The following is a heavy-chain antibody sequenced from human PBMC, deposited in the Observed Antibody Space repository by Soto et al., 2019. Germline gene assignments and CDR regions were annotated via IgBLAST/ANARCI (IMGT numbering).Heavy chain of an antibody. D-gene: IGHD3-10*01. Sequence: QVQLVQSGAEVKKPGSSVNVSCKASGGTFRNDIISWVRQAPGQGLDWMGTIIPMFGRVNYAQNLQGRVTITADKSTGTAYMELNSLRSEDTAVYYCASGTVYGSGSYPVDYWGQGTLVTVCS. V-gene: IGHV1-69*02. J-gene: IGHJ4*02. CDR1: GGTFRNDI. CDR2: IIPMFGRV. CDR3: ASGTVYGSGSYPVDY.